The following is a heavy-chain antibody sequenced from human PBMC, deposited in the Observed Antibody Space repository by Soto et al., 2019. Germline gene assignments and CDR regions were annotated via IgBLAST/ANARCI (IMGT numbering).Heavy chain of an antibody. V-gene: IGHV3-23*01. J-gene: IGHJ4*02. CDR3: AKRYCSGGSCYGPMTIDY. CDR1: GFTFSSYA. CDR2: ISGSGGST. D-gene: IGHD2-15*01. Sequence: PGGSLRLSCAASGFTFSSYAMSWVRQAPGKGLEWVSAISGSGGSTYYADSVKGRFTISRDNSKNTLYLQMNSLRAEDTAVYYCAKRYCSGGSCYGPMTIDYWGQGTLVTGSS.